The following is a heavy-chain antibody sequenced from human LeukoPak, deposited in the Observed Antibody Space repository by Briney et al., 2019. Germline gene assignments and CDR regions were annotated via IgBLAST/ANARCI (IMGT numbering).Heavy chain of an antibody. CDR2: IGTAGDT. D-gene: IGHD3-3*01. J-gene: IGHJ4*02. CDR3: VRDFEWSFDT. CDR1: GFTFSSYD. Sequence: PGGSLRLSCAASGFTFSSYDMHWVRQATGKCLEWVSAIGTAGDTYYPGSVKGRFTISRENAKNTLYLQMNSLRAEDTALYYCVRDFEWSFDTWAQGTLVTVSS. V-gene: IGHV3-13*01.